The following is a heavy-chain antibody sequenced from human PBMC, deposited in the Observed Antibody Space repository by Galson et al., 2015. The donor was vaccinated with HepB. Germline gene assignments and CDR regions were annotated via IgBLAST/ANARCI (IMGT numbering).Heavy chain of an antibody. CDR1: GFAFDSHA. Sequence: SLRLSCAASGFAFDSHAMSWVRQAPGRGLEWISGITGKGDSTFYADSVKGRFTVSKDNSNNMLYLQMNSLRAEDAGLYFCAKGYGLFDSWGQGTLVTVPP. V-gene: IGHV3-23*01. D-gene: IGHD5-18*01. CDR2: ITGKGDST. J-gene: IGHJ5*01. CDR3: AKGYGLFDS.